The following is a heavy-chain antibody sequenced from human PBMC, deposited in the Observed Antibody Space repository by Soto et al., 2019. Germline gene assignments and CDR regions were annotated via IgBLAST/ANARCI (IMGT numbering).Heavy chain of an antibody. CDR3: ARNYDSSGYWYYFDY. CDR1: GGTFSSYA. CDR2: IIPIFGTA. V-gene: IGHV1-69*13. J-gene: IGHJ4*02. D-gene: IGHD3-22*01. Sequence: SVKVSCKASGGTFSSYAISWVRQAPGQGLEWMGGIIPIFGTANYAQKFQGRVTITADESTSTAYMELSSLRSEDTAVYYCARNYDSSGYWYYFDYWGQGTLVTVSS.